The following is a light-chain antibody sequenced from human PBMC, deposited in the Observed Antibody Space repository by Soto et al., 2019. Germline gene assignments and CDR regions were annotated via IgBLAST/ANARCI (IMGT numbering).Light chain of an antibody. CDR2: DVS. CDR3: SSYTSSSALVV. V-gene: IGLV2-14*03. Sequence: QSALTQPASVSGSLGQSITISCTGTSSDIGRYTYVSWYQQHPGKAPKLMIYDVSDRPSGVSNRFSGSKSGNTASLTISGLQTEDEADYYCSSYTSSSALVVFGTGTKLTVL. CDR1: SSDIGRYTY. J-gene: IGLJ1*01.